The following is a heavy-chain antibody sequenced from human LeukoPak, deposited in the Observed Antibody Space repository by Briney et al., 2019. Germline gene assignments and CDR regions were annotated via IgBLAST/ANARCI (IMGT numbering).Heavy chain of an antibody. D-gene: IGHD5-24*01. CDR3: AKDAGLHTPYYFDY. Sequence: GGSLTLSCAASGFTFSSYGMHWVRQAPGKGLEWVAFIRYDGSNKYYADSVKGRFTISRDNSKNTLYLQMNSLRAEDTAVYYCAKDAGLHTPYYFDYWGQGTLVTVSS. CDR1: GFTFSSYG. J-gene: IGHJ4*02. CDR2: IRYDGSNK. V-gene: IGHV3-30*02.